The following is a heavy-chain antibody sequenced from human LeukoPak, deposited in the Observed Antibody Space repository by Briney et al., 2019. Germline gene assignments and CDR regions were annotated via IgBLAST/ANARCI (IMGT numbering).Heavy chain of an antibody. CDR2: FDPEDGET. CDR3: ATEVRWELPFDY. D-gene: IGHD1-26*01. V-gene: IGHV1-24*01. J-gene: IGHJ4*02. CDR1: GYTLTELS. Sequence: ASVKVSCKVSGYTLTELSMHWVRQAPGKGLEWMGGFDPEDGETIYAQKFQGRVTMTEDTSTDTAYMELSSLRSGDTAVYYCATEVRWELPFDYWGQGTLVTVSS.